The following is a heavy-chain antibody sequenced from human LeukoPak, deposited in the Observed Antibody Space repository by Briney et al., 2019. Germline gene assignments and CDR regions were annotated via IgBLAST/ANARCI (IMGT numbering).Heavy chain of an antibody. D-gene: IGHD3-10*01. J-gene: IGHJ4*02. CDR3: AKRPIFGELLYYFDY. CDR1: GFTFSNYA. Sequence: GGSLRLSCAASGFTFSNYAMSWVRQTPRKGLEWVSSLGGSGGSTYYTDSVKGRFTISGDNSKSTLYLQMNSLRAEDTAVYYCAKRPIFGELLYYFDYWGQGTLVTVSS. V-gene: IGHV3-23*01. CDR2: LGGSGGST.